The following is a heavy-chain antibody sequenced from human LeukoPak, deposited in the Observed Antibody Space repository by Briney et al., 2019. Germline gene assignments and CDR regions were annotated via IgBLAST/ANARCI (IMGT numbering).Heavy chain of an antibody. CDR3: ARDSGTTGEVKFDP. Sequence: SETLSLTCAIYGGSFSGYSWTWIRQPPGKGLEWIGEFSHSGFPVYNPSLGGRVTISIDASKNQFSLRLSSVTAADTAVYYCARDSGTTGEVKFDPWGQGTLVTVSS. CDR1: GGSFSGYS. CDR2: FSHSGFP. D-gene: IGHD3-10*01. V-gene: IGHV4-34*01. J-gene: IGHJ5*02.